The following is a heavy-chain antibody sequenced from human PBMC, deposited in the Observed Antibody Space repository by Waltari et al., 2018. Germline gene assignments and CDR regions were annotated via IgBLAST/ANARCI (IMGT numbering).Heavy chain of an antibody. V-gene: IGHV1-69*01. J-gene: IGHJ3*02. CDR2: IIPIFGTA. CDR3: ARGDGYCSSTSCYMHAFDI. D-gene: IGHD2-2*02. Sequence: QVQLVQSGAEVKKPGSSVKVSCKASGGTFSSYAISWVRQAPGHGLEWMGGIIPIFGTANYAQKFQGRVTITADESTSTAYMELSSLRSGDTAVYYCARGDGYCSSTSCYMHAFDIWGQGTMVTVSS. CDR1: GGTFSSYA.